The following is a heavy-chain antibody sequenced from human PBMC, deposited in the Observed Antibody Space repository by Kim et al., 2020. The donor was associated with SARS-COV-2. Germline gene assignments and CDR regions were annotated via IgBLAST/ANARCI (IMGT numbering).Heavy chain of an antibody. V-gene: IGHV3-9*01. D-gene: IGHD3-3*01. CDR2: ISWNSGSI. Sequence: GGSLRLSCAASGFTFDDYAMHWVRQAPGKGLEWVSGISWNSGSIGYADSVKGRFTISRDNAKNSLYLQMTSLRAEDTALYYCAKDYDDFWSSAFDIWGQG. J-gene: IGHJ3*02. CDR1: GFTFDDYA. CDR3: AKDYDDFWSSAFDI.